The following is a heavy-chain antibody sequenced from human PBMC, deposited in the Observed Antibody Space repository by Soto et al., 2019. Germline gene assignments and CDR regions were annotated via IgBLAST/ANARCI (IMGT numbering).Heavy chain of an antibody. V-gene: IGHV4-30-2*01. CDR1: GGSISSGAYS. J-gene: IGHJ3*01. Sequence: SETLSLTCAVSGGSISSGAYSWSWIRQAPGKGLEWIGFISHSGTTYYNPSLKSRVTMSVDISNNQFSLKLTSVTAADTAVFYCARWMRSSGSFRSFDFWGQGTMVTVSS. CDR2: ISHSGTT. CDR3: ARWMRSSGSFRSFDF. D-gene: IGHD3-22*01.